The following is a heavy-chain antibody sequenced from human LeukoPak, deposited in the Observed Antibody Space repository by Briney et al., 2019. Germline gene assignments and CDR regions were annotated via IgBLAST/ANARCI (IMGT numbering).Heavy chain of an antibody. J-gene: IGHJ4*02. CDR1: GGSISSSHYY. D-gene: IGHD3-22*01. Sequence: MPSETLSLTCTVSGGSISSSHYYWGWIRQPPGKGLEWIGTIYYSGTTYYNPSLKSRVTISVDTSKSQFSLKLNSVTAADTAVYYCARTWSDITAYSPWGYWGQGTLVTVSS. CDR2: IYYSGTT. V-gene: IGHV4-39*07. CDR3: ARTWSDITAYSPWGY.